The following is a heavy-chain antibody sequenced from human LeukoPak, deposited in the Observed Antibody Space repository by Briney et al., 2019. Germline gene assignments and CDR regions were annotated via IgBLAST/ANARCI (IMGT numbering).Heavy chain of an antibody. CDR1: GYSFTSYW. D-gene: IGHD6-19*01. Sequence: LGESLKMSCKGSGYSFTSYWIGWVRQMPGKGLEWMGIIYPGDSDTRYSPSFQGQVTISADKSISTAYLQWSSLKASDTAMYYCARHLRGWYSGVDYWGQGTLVPVSS. CDR3: ARHLRGWYSGVDY. V-gene: IGHV5-51*01. J-gene: IGHJ4*02. CDR2: IYPGDSDT.